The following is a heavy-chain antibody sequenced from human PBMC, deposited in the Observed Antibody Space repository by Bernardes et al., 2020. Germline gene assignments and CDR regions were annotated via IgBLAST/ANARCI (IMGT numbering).Heavy chain of an antibody. D-gene: IGHD4-17*01. V-gene: IGHV4-31*03. CDR2: IYYSGST. CDR3: ARENGDYYYYYGMDV. Sequence: SETLSLTRTVSGGSISSGGYYWSWIRQHPGKGLEWIGYIYYSGSTYYNPSLKSRVTISVDTSKNQFSLKLSSVTAADTAVYYCARENGDYYYYYGMDVWGQGTTVTVSS. CDR1: GGSISSGGYY. J-gene: IGHJ6*02.